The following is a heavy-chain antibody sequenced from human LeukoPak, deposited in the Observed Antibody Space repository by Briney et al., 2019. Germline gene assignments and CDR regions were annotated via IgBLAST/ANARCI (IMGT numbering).Heavy chain of an antibody. CDR2: ISYDGSNK. CDR3: AKDLNDFWSGYYKPKPYYYCGMDV. D-gene: IGHD3-3*01. Sequence: GGSLRLSCAASGFTFSSYGMRWVRQAPGKGLEWVAVISYDGSNKYYADSVKGRFTISRDNSKNTLYLQMNSLRAEDTAVYYCAKDLNDFWSGYYKPKPYYYCGMDVWGQGTTVTVSS. J-gene: IGHJ6*02. CDR1: GFTFSSYG. V-gene: IGHV3-30*18.